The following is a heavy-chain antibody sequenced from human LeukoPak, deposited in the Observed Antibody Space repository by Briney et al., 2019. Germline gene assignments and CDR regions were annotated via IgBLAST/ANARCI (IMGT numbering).Heavy chain of an antibody. CDR1: GFTFSSYA. V-gene: IGHV3-23*01. D-gene: IGHD7-27*01. CDR3: AKDGGLWVSAHWGDS. J-gene: IGHJ4*02. Sequence: GGSLRLSCAASGFTFSSYAMSWVRQAPGKGLEWVSAISGSDGNTYYADSVKGRFTVSRDNSKNTLFLQMNSLRAEDTAVYYCAKDGGLWVSAHWGDSWGRGTLVTVSS. CDR2: ISGSDGNT.